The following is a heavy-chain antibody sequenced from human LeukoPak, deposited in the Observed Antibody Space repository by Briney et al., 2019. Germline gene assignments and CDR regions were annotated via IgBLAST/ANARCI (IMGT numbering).Heavy chain of an antibody. Sequence: PSETLSLTCTVSGGSISSGSYYWSRIRQPAGKGLEWIGRIYNSGNTNYNPSLKSRVTISVDTSKNQFSLKLNSVTAADTAVYYCARSGTYYNNWFDPWGQGTLVTVSS. CDR1: GGSISSGSYY. D-gene: IGHD3-10*01. CDR3: ARSGTYYNNWFDP. J-gene: IGHJ5*02. CDR2: IYNSGNT. V-gene: IGHV4-61*02.